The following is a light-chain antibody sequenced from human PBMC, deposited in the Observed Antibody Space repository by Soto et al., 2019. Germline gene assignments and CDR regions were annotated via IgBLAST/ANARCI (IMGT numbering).Light chain of an antibody. J-gene: IGLJ1*01. CDR1: SSNIGAGYD. CDR2: GNS. V-gene: IGLV1-40*01. Sequence: QPVLTQPPSVSGAPGQRVTISCTGSSSNIGAGYDVHWYQQLPGTAPKLIIYGNSNRPSGVPDRFSGSKSGTSASLAITGLQAEDEADYYCQSYDSSLISYVFGTGTKLTVL. CDR3: QSYDSSLISYV.